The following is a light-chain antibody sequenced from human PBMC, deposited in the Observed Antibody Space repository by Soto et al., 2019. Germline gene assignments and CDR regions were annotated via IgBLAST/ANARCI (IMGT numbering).Light chain of an antibody. J-gene: IGKJ1*01. CDR2: GAS. CDR3: QQYTSYPWT. CDR1: QSVSRSY. V-gene: IGKV3-20*01. Sequence: VVSQSPVTLSLSQGERATLSCRASQSVSRSYLAWYQQKPGQAPRLLIYGASNRATGIPARFSGSGSGTDFTLAISSLQPEDFATYYCQQYTSYPWTFGQGAKVDI.